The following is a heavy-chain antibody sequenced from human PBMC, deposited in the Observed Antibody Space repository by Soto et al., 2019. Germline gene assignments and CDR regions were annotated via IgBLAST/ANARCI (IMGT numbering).Heavy chain of an antibody. CDR3: ASPPHYYYGMDV. Sequence: QLQLQESGPGLVKPSETLSLTCTVSGGSISSSSYYWGWIRQPPGKGLEWSGSIYYSGSTYYNPFPSGRATIADDTYKHLFPLKLSAVAAAETGVYCCASPPHYYYGMDVWGQGTTVTVSS. CDR1: GGSISSSSYY. J-gene: IGHJ6*02. V-gene: IGHV4-39*02. CDR2: IYYSGST.